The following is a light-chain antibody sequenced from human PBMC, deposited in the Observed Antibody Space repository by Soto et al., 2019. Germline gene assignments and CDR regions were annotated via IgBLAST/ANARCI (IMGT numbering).Light chain of an antibody. CDR2: GAS. V-gene: IGKV3-20*01. J-gene: IGKJ1*01. CDR1: QSVSSGY. Sequence: EIVLTQSPGTLSLSPGERATLSCRASQSVSSGYLAWYQQKPGQPPRVLIYGASSRATGIPARFSGSGSGTEFTLTVSSLQSDDFAVYYCQQYDEWPLTFGQGTKVDIK. CDR3: QQYDEWPLT.